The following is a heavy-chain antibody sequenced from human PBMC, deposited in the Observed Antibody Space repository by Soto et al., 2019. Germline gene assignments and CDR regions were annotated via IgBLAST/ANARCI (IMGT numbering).Heavy chain of an antibody. CDR1: GGSFSTYA. Sequence: QVHLVQSGAEVKKPGSSVRVSCKASGGSFSTYAFNWVRLAPGQGLEWLGGIITFFGAAMYAQKFRGRVTITADELTTTDYMELRSLRSDDTAVYYWARARREFGEIFVGYVYWGQGTLVTVSS. CDR3: ARARREFGEIFVGYVY. J-gene: IGHJ4*02. CDR2: IITFFGAA. V-gene: IGHV1-69*01. D-gene: IGHD3-10*01.